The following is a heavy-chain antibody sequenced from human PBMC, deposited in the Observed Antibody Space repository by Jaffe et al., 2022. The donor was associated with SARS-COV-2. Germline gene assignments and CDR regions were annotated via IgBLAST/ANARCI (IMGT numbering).Heavy chain of an antibody. CDR3: ARVSSGDCTNGVCYTAQTVFYYYGMDV. V-gene: IGHV3-74*01. Sequence: EVQLVESGGGLVQPGGSLRLSCAASGFTFSSYWMHWVRQAPGKGLVWVSRINSDGSSTSYADSVKGRFTISRDNAKNTLYLQMNSLRAEDTAVYYCARVSSGDCTNGVCYTAQTVFYYYGMDVWGQGTTVTVSS. D-gene: IGHD2-8*01. CDR2: INSDGSST. CDR1: GFTFSSYW. J-gene: IGHJ6*02.